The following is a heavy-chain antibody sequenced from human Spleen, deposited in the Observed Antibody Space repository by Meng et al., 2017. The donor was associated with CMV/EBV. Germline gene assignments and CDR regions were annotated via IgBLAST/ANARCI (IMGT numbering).Heavy chain of an antibody. V-gene: IGHV3-30*04. Sequence: GESLKISCAASGFTFSSYAMSWVRQTPGKGLEWVAVISYDGSNKYYADSVKGRFTISRDNSKNTLYLQMNSLRAEDTAVYYCARGNFGVVINPAWAMDYWGQGTLVTVSS. CDR2: ISYDGSNK. CDR3: ARGNFGVVINPAWAMDY. J-gene: IGHJ4*02. CDR1: GFTFSSYA. D-gene: IGHD3-3*01.